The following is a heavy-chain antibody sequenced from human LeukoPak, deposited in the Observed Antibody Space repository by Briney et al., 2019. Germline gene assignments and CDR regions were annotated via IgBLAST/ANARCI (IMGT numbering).Heavy chain of an antibody. J-gene: IGHJ5*02. D-gene: IGHD1-26*01. CDR1: GYTFTNYG. CDR3: ARDYEGATRRDLFDP. V-gene: IGHV1-18*01. Sequence: ASVKVSCKASGYTFTNYGISWVRQAPGQGLEWMGWIGTYDGDTNFAQRVEGRVTLTIDTSTNTTYMELRSLRSDDTAMYYCARDYEGATRRDLFDPWGQGTPVTVSS. CDR2: IGTYDGDT.